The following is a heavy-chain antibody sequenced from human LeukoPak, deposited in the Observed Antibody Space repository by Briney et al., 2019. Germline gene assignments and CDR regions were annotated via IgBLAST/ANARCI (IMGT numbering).Heavy chain of an antibody. Sequence: GXSXXXYYWSWIRQPPGKGLEWIGYIYYSGSTNYNPSLKSRVTISLHTSKHQFSLILSSVTAAHTAVYYCARQAQYYDFWSGYYPSNWFDPWGQGTLVTVSS. CDR1: GXSXXXYY. V-gene: IGHV4-59*08. D-gene: IGHD3-3*01. CDR2: IYYSGST. J-gene: IGHJ5*02. CDR3: ARQAQYYDFWSGYYPSNWFDP.